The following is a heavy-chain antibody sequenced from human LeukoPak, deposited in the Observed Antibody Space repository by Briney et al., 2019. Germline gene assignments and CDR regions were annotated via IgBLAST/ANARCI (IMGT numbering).Heavy chain of an antibody. J-gene: IGHJ4*02. CDR2: ISYDGSND. V-gene: IGHV3-30*04. D-gene: IGHD2-15*01. Sequence: PGRSLRLSCAASGFTFSIYAVHWVRQAPGKGLEWVAVISYDGSNDYYADSVKGRFTISRDNSKNTLYLQMNSLRAEDTAVYYCASSEVVVVTEYYFDYWGQGTLVTVSS. CDR1: GFTFSIYA. CDR3: ASSEVVVVTEYYFDY.